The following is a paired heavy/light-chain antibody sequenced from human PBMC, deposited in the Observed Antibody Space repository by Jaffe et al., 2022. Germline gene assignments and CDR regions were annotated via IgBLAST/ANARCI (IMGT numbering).Heavy chain of an antibody. CDR3: ARAANVYAIMRSYYYYMDV. CDR1: GGTFSSYA. Sequence: QVQLVQSGAEVKKPGSSVKVSCKASGGTFSSYAISWVRQAPGQGLEWMGGIIPIFGTANYAQKFQGRVTITADESTSTAYMELSSLRSEDTAVYYCARAANVYAIMRSYYYYMDVWGKGTTVTVSS. J-gene: IGHJ6*03. CDR2: IIPIFGTA. D-gene: IGHD2-8*01. V-gene: IGHV1-69*01.
Light chain of an antibody. V-gene: IGLV1-51*02. Sequence: QSVLTQPPSVSAAPGQKVTISCSGSSSNIGNNYVSWYQQLPGTAPKLLIYENNKRPSGIPDRFSGSKSGTSATLGITGLQTGDEADYYCGTWDSSLSAEGLSVVFGGGTKLTVL. CDR1: SSNIGNNY. CDR2: ENN. J-gene: IGLJ2*01. CDR3: GTWDSSLSAEGLSVV.